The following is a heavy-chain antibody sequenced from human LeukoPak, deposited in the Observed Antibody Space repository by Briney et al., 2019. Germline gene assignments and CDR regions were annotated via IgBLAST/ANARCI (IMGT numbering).Heavy chain of an antibody. CDR2: ISGSGGST. D-gene: IGHD5-12*01. CDR3: AKSRYSGYDSDFDY. J-gene: IGHJ4*02. CDR1: GFTFSSYA. V-gene: IGHV3-23*01. Sequence: PGGSLRLSCAASGFTFSSYAMSWVRQAPGKGLEWVSAISGSGGSTYYADSVKGRSTISRDNSKNTLYLQMNSLRAEDTAVYYCAKSRYSGYDSDFDYWGQGTLVTVSS.